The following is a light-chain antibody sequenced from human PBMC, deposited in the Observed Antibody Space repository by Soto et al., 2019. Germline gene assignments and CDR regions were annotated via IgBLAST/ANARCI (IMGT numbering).Light chain of an antibody. V-gene: IGKV3-11*01. CDR3: QQRNVWPPIT. J-gene: IGKJ5*01. Sequence: VLTQSPATLSLSPGERPTLSCRASQSIHTSLAWYQQKSGKPPRLXXYDSTLRANGVPDRFGGSMSGTEFTLTINSLEPEDFAVYYCQQRNVWPPITFGQGTRLEIK. CDR2: DST. CDR1: QSIHTS.